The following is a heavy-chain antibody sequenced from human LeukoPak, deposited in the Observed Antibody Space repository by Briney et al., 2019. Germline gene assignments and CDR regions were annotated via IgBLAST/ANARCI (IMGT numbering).Heavy chain of an antibody. V-gene: IGHV4-59*01. CDR3: ARAPNSDSRYFDL. CDR2: IYYSGST. Sequence: SETLSLTCTVSGGSISGYYWSWIRQPPGKGLEWIGYIYYSGSTIYNPSLKSRVTISVDTSKNQFSLKRSSLTAADTAVYYCARAPNSDSRYFDLWGRGTLVTVSS. J-gene: IGHJ2*01. D-gene: IGHD3-22*01. CDR1: GGSISGYY.